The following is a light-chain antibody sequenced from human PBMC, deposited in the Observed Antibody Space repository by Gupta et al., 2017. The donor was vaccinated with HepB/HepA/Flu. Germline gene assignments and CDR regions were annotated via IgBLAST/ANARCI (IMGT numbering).Light chain of an antibody. V-gene: IGLV2-14*03. CDR3: SSYTSSITYV. CDR1: SSDVGGYNY. J-gene: IGLJ1*01. CDR2: DVN. Sequence: QSALTQPASVSGSPGQPITISCTGTSSDVGGYNYVSCYQQHPGKAPKLMIYDVNNRPTGVSSRFAGSKSGNASSLTISGLQAEDEADYYCSSYTSSITYVFGTGTNVTVL.